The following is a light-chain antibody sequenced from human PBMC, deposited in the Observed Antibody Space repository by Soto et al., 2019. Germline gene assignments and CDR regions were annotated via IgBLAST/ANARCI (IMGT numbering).Light chain of an antibody. Sequence: DIQMTQSPSTQSASVGDRVTITCRASQSIDIWLAWYQQKPGKAPKLLIYQASNLQSGVPSRFSGSGSGTEFTLTISSLQPDDFASYYCQQYSLYSTFGQGTKVEIK. CDR3: QQYSLYST. J-gene: IGKJ1*01. CDR1: QSIDIW. V-gene: IGKV1-5*03. CDR2: QAS.